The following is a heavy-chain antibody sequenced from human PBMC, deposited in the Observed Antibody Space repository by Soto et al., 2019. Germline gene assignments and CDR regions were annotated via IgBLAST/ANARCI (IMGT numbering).Heavy chain of an antibody. CDR3: SFNVNDGAGYYYYGMDV. J-gene: IGHJ6*02. CDR1: GGTFSSYA. D-gene: IGHD1-1*01. Sequence: QVQLVQSGAEVKKPGSSVKVSCKASGGTFSSYAISWVRQAPGQGLEWMGGIIPNFGTTNYAQKFQGRVTITADESTSTAYMELSSLRSEDTAVYYCSFNVNDGAGYYYYGMDVWGQGTTVTVSS. CDR2: IIPNFGTT. V-gene: IGHV1-69*01.